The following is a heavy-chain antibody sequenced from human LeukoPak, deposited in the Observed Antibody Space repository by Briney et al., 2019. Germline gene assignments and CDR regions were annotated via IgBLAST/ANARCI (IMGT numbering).Heavy chain of an antibody. CDR1: GFTFSSYA. J-gene: IGHJ4*02. Sequence: PGGSLRLSCAASGFTFSSYAMGWVRQAPGKGLEWVSAISGIGGSTYYADSVKGRFTISRDNSKNKLYLQMNSLRAEDTAVYYCAKDLRRIAARPGYFDYWGQGTLVTVSS. V-gene: IGHV3-23*01. CDR3: AKDLRRIAARPGYFDY. D-gene: IGHD6-6*01. CDR2: ISGIGGST.